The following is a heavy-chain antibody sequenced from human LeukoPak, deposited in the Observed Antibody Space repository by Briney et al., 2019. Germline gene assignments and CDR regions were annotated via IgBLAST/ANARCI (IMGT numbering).Heavy chain of an antibody. J-gene: IGHJ4*02. Sequence: GGSLRLSCAASGFTFSSYGMSWVRQAPGKGLEWVSSISSSSSYIYYADSVKGRFTISRDNAKNSLYLQMNSLRAEDTAVYYCAGAYSSSSGRDYWGQGTLVTVSS. D-gene: IGHD6-6*01. CDR2: ISSSSSYI. CDR1: GFTFSSYG. CDR3: AGAYSSSSGRDY. V-gene: IGHV3-21*01.